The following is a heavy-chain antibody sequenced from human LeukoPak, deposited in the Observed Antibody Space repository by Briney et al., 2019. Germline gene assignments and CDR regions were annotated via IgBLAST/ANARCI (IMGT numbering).Heavy chain of an antibody. J-gene: IGHJ4*02. V-gene: IGHV1-2*02. CDR3: ARETPRRGRGYCSGGSCSLMHY. CDR1: GYTFTGYY. Sequence: GASVTVSCKSSGYTFTGYYIHWVRQAPGQGLEWMGWINPYSGGTNYAQKFQGRVTMTRDTSISTAYMELSRLRSDDTAVYYCARETPRRGRGYCSGGSCSLMHYWGQGTLVTVSS. D-gene: IGHD2-15*01. CDR2: INPYSGGT.